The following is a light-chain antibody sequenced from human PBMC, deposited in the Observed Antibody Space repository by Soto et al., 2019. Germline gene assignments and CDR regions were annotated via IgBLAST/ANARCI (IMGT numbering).Light chain of an antibody. J-gene: IGKJ5*01. CDR3: QQYNSYSRT. V-gene: IGKV1-5*01. Sequence: DIQMTQAPSPLSASVGDRGTITCRASQSISSWLAWYQQKPGKAPKLLIYDASSLESGVPSRFSGSGSGTEFTLTISSLQPDDFATYYCQQYNSYSRTFGQGTRLEIK. CDR2: DAS. CDR1: QSISSW.